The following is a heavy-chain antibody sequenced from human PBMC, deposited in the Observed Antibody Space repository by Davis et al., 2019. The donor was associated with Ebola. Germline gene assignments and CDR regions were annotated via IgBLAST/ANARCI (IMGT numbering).Heavy chain of an antibody. Sequence: GGSLRLSCEASGFIFRAYWMTWLRQAPGKGLEWVATIKSDGSDKYYVDYMKGRVSISRDNADNSVYLQLNRLRAEDTAVFYCVRGHYGLDVWGRGTTVIVSS. V-gene: IGHV3-7*01. CDR2: IKSDGSDK. CDR1: GFIFRAYW. J-gene: IGHJ6*02. CDR3: VRGHYGLDV.